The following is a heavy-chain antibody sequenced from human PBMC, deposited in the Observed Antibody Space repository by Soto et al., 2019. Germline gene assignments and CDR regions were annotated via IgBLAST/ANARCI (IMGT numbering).Heavy chain of an antibody. CDR1: GFTFKSYG. D-gene: IGHD2-15*01. J-gene: IGHJ5*02. V-gene: IGHV3-30*18. Sequence: QVQLVESGGGVVQPGRSLRLSCAASGFTFKSYGMHWVRQAPGKGMEWVAVISYDGSIEYYGDSVKGRFTSSRDNSTNTLYRQMNSLRAEDTAVYYCSKDGGYCRRGRCYPHNGFDPWGQGTLVPVSS. CDR2: ISYDGSIE. CDR3: SKDGGYCRRGRCYPHNGFDP.